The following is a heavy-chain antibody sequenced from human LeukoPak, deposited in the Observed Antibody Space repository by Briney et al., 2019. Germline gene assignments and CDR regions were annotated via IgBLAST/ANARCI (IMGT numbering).Heavy chain of an antibody. CDR2: IYTSGST. D-gene: IGHD1-1*01. CDR1: GGSISSGSYY. Sequence: TLSLTCTVSGGSISSGSYYWSWIRQPAGNGLEWIGRIYTSGSTNYNPSLKSRVTISVDTSKNQFSLKLSSVTAADTAVYYCARGSNWNGGLPSYYYYYMDVWGKGTTFTVSS. V-gene: IGHV4-61*02. CDR3: ARGSNWNGGLPSYYYYYMDV. J-gene: IGHJ6*03.